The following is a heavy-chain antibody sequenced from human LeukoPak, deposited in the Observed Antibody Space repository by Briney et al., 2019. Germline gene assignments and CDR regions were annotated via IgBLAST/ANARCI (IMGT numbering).Heavy chain of an antibody. V-gene: IGHV3-23*01. J-gene: IGHJ4*02. Sequence: RGTLRLSCAASGFTFSGFAMSRVRQAPGQGLKWVSAISGSGGSTYYADSVKGRFTISRDNSKNTLYLQMNSLRAEDTAVYYCAKGGAAADPTVGYWGQGTLVTVSS. CDR1: GFTFSGFA. D-gene: IGHD6-13*01. CDR2: ISGSGGST. CDR3: AKGGAAADPTVGY.